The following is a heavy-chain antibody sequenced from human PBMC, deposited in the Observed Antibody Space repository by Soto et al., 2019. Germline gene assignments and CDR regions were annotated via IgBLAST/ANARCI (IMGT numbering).Heavy chain of an antibody. D-gene: IGHD1-20*01. CDR2: ISYDGSNK. CDR1: GFTFSSYG. V-gene: IGHV3-30*18. CDR3: AKEVSENYFDY. Sequence: QVQLVESGGGVVQPGRSLRLSCAASGFTFSSYGMHWVRQAPGKGLEWVAVISYDGSNKYYADSGKGRFTISRDNSKNPLYLQMLSLKAEDTAVCYCAKEVSENYFDYCGQGTMVTVSS. J-gene: IGHJ4*02.